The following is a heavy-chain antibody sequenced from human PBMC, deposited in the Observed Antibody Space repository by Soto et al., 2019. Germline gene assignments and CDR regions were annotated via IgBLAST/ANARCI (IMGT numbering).Heavy chain of an antibody. Sequence: PSETLSLTCAVYGGSFSGYYWSWIRQPPGKGLEWIGEINHSGSTNYNPSLKSRVTISVDTSKNQFSLKLSSVTAADTAVYYCARLAMVRGVILYYYCGMDVWGQGTTVTVSS. CDR2: INHSGST. CDR1: GGSFSGYY. V-gene: IGHV4-34*01. J-gene: IGHJ6*02. D-gene: IGHD3-10*01. CDR3: ARLAMVRGVILYYYCGMDV.